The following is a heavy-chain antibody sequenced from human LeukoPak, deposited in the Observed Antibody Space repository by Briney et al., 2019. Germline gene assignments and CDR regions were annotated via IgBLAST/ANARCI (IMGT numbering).Heavy chain of an antibody. V-gene: IGHV3-23*01. Sequence: GGSLRLSCVASGLTFGSSAMSWVRQAPGKGPEWVSTFSRSGPDTYYADSVKGRFTIFRDNSKNTLYLQMNSLRAEDTAVYYCAKGSLGSWYYFDYWGQGTLVTVSS. CDR2: FSRSGPDT. D-gene: IGHD6-13*01. CDR1: GLTFGSSA. J-gene: IGHJ4*02. CDR3: AKGSLGSWYYFDY.